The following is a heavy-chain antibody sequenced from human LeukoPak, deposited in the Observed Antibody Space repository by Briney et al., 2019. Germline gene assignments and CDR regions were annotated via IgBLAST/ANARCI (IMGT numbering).Heavy chain of an antibody. Sequence: PSETLSLTCTVSGGSISSSSYYWGWIRQSPGKGLEWIASIYYSGSTYYNPSLKSRVTISVDTSKNQFSLKLSSVTAADTAVYYCASRIVGAGSVVWGQGTLVTVSS. CDR3: ASRIVGAGSVV. J-gene: IGHJ4*02. V-gene: IGHV4-39*07. D-gene: IGHD1-26*01. CDR1: GGSISSSSYY. CDR2: IYYSGST.